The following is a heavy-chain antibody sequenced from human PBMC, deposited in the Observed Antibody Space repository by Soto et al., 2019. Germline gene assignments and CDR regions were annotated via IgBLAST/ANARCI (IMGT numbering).Heavy chain of an antibody. J-gene: IGHJ4*02. D-gene: IGHD3-10*01. CDR2: INHSGST. V-gene: IGHV4-34*01. Sequence: TSETLSLTCAVYGVSFSGYYWSWIRPPPGKGLEWIGEINHSGSTNYNPSLKSRVIISVDTSKNQFSLKLSSVTAADTAVYYCARRSSYYYGSGLPSFDYWGQGTLVTVSS. CDR3: ARRSSYYYGSGLPSFDY. CDR1: GVSFSGYY.